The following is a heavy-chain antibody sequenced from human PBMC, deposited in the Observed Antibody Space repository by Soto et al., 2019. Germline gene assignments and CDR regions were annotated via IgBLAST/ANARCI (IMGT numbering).Heavy chain of an antibody. J-gene: IGHJ6*02. V-gene: IGHV1-2*04. CDR1: GYTFTGYY. D-gene: IGHD2-21*02. CDR3: ARAAGGNSALYYYGMDV. Sequence: GASVKVSCKASGYTFTGYYMHWVRQAPGQGLEWMGWINPNSGGTNYAQKFQGWVTMTRDTSISTAYMELSRLRSDDTAVYYCARAAGGNSALYYYGMDVWGQGTTVTVSS. CDR2: INPNSGGT.